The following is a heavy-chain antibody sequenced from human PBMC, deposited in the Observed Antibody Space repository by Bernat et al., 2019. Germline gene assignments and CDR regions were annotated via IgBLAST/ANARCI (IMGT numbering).Heavy chain of an antibody. V-gene: IGHV4-38-2*01. CDR3: ARVYDYIWGSYDY. CDR2: IYHSGPT. CDR1: GYSISSGYY. J-gene: IGHJ4*02. Sequence: QVQLQESGPGLVKPSETLSLTCAVSGYSISSGYYWGWIRQPPGKGLEWIGSIYHSGPTYYNPFLKSRLTISVDTSKSQFSLKLSSVTAADTAVYYCARVYDYIWGSYDYWGQGTLVTVSS. D-gene: IGHD3-16*01.